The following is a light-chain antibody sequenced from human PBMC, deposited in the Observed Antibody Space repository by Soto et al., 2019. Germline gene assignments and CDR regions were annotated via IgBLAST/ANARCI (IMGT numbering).Light chain of an antibody. J-gene: IGLJ3*02. CDR2: DVS. CDR3: TSYTSSSTVL. Sequence: QSALTQPASVSGSPGQSITISCTGTSSDVGGYNYVSWYQQHPGKAPKLMIYDVSNRPSGVSNRFSGSRSGNTASLTISGLQAEDEADYYCTSYTSSSTVLFGGATKLTVL. CDR1: SSDVGGYNY. V-gene: IGLV2-14*01.